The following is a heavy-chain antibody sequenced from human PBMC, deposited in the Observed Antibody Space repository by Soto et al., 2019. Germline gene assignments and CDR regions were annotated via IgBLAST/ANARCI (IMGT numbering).Heavy chain of an antibody. J-gene: IGHJ4*02. CDR3: ARDWSTFDY. V-gene: IGHV3-30*04. Sequence: QVQPVESGGGVVQPGRSPTLSCAASGFTFSSYAMHWVRQAPGKGLEWVAVISYDGSNQDYADSVKDRFTISRDNSKNTLYLQMNSLRAEDTAVYYCARDWSTFDYWGQGTLVTVSS. CDR2: ISYDGSNQ. CDR1: GFTFSSYA.